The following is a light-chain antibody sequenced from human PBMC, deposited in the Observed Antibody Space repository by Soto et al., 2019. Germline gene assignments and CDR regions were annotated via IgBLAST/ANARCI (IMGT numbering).Light chain of an antibody. CDR2: GAS. V-gene: IGKV3-15*01. Sequence: IVMPQSPATLSVSPGERATLSCMASQSVSTNLAWYQQKPGQAPRLLIYGASTRATGIPARFSGSGSGTEFTLTISSLQSEDFAVYYCQQFHNWPPITFGQGTRLEIK. J-gene: IGKJ5*01. CDR1: QSVSTN. CDR3: QQFHNWPPIT.